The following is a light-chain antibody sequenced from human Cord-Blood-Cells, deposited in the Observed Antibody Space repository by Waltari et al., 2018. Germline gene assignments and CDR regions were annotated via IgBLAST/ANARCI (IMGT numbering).Light chain of an antibody. CDR1: VLAKKY. CDR3: YSAADNNRV. V-gene: IGLV3-27*01. Sequence: SYELTQPSSVSVSPGQTARITCSGEVLAKKYARWVQQKPGQAPVLVIYKDSERPSGSPERFSGSSSGTTVTLTISGAQVEDEADYYCYSAADNNRVFGGGTKLTVL. CDR2: KDS. J-gene: IGLJ3*02.